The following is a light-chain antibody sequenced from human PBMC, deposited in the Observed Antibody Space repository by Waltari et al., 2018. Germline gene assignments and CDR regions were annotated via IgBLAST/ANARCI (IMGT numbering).Light chain of an antibody. CDR1: QSVSSN. CDR2: GAS. J-gene: IGKJ2*01. V-gene: IGKV3-15*01. Sequence: EIVMTQSPATLSVSPGERATISCRASQSVSSNLAWYQQKPGQAPRPLNYGASTRATGIRARFSSSGSGTEFTLTISSLQSEDFAVYYCQQYNNWPPGYTFGQGTKLEIK. CDR3: QQYNNWPPGYT.